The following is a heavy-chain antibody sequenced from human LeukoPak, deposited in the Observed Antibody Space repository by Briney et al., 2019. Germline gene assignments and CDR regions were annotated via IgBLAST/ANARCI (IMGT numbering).Heavy chain of an antibody. Sequence: SVKVSCKASGGTLSSYAISWVRRAPGQGLEWMGRIIPILGIANYAQKFQGRVTITADKSTSTAYMELSSLRSEDTAVYYCARTYYGSGSYYNYYYYGMDVWGQGTTVTVSS. V-gene: IGHV1-69*04. CDR2: IIPILGIA. CDR1: GGTLSSYA. J-gene: IGHJ6*02. D-gene: IGHD3-10*01. CDR3: ARTYYGSGSYYNYYYYGMDV.